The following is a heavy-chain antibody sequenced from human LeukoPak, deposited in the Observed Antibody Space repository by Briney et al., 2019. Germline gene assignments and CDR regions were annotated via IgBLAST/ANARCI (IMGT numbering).Heavy chain of an antibody. CDR3: ARKSGRAFDI. CDR1: GYSFTSYW. CDR2: IYPGESDT. J-gene: IGHJ3*02. D-gene: IGHD2-15*01. V-gene: IGHV5-51*01. Sequence: GETLKISFWGSGYSFTSYWIDRVRQMSGEGLEWMGIIYPGESDTRYSQSFQGQVTISADKSISTAYLQWSSLKASDTVMYYCARKSGRAFDIWGQGTMVTVSS.